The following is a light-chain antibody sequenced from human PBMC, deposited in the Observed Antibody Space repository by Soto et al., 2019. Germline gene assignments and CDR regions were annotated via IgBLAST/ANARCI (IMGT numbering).Light chain of an antibody. V-gene: IGKV3-20*01. CDR3: QQYGSLPLK. J-gene: IGKJ1*01. CDR2: EAS. CDR1: QTVRSNY. Sequence: ENVLTQSPGTLSLSPGERATLSCRASQTVRSNYLAWYQQKPGQTPRLLIYEASSRFTGIPDRFTGSGSGTDFTLTINRLEPEDFAIDFCQQYGSLPLKFGQGSKVEVK.